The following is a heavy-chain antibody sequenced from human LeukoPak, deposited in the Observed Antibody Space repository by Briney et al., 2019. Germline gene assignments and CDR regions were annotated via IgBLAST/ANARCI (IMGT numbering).Heavy chain of an antibody. V-gene: IGHV4-34*01. Sequence: PSETPSLTCAVYGGSFSGYYWSWIRQPPGKGLEWIGEINHSGSTNYNPSLKSRVTISVDTSKNQFSLKLSSVTAADTAVYYCARGVSPYYDFWSGYYGLDYWGQGTLVTVSS. J-gene: IGHJ4*02. D-gene: IGHD3-3*01. CDR2: INHSGST. CDR1: GGSFSGYY. CDR3: ARGVSPYYDFWSGYYGLDY.